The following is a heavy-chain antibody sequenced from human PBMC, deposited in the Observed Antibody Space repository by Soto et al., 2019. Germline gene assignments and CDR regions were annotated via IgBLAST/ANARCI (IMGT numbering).Heavy chain of an antibody. J-gene: IGHJ6*02. CDR2: ISYDGSNK. Sequence: QVQLVESGGGVVQPGRSLRLSCAASGFTFSTYGMHWVRQAPGKGLEWVAVISYDGSNKYYADSVKGRFTISRDNSKNTLYVQMNSLRTEDSAVYYCAKSRMPAAGPGGGGMDVWGQGTTVTVSS. V-gene: IGHV3-30*18. D-gene: IGHD6-13*01. CDR3: AKSRMPAAGPGGGGMDV. CDR1: GFTFSTYG.